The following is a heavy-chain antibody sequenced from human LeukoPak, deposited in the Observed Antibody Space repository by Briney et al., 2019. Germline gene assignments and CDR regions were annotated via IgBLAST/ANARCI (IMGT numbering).Heavy chain of an antibody. J-gene: IGHJ5*02. D-gene: IGHD2-2*01. CDR2: IYYVGST. CDR1: GGSISSGVYY. V-gene: IGHV4-31*03. Sequence: SETLSLTCTVSGGSISSGVYYWSWIRQHPGQGLEWIGYIYYVGSTFYNPSLKSRVTISVDTSKNQFSLKLSSVTAADTAVYYCARSFRDPRGVVPAAKNWLDPWGQGTLVTVSS. CDR3: ARSFRDPRGVVPAAKNWLDP.